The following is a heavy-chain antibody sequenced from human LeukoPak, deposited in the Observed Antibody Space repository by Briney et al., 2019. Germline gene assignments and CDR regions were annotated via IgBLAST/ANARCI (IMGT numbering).Heavy chain of an antibody. Sequence: ASVKVSCKASGYTFTSYGISWVRQAPGQGLEWMGWISAYNGNTKYAQRLQGRVTMTTDTSTTTAYVELRSLRSDDTAVYYCARDLLQYFDWLTMTGYWGQGTLVSVSS. CDR3: ARDLLQYFDWLTMTGY. V-gene: IGHV1-18*01. D-gene: IGHD3-9*01. CDR2: ISAYNGNT. CDR1: GYTFTSYG. J-gene: IGHJ4*02.